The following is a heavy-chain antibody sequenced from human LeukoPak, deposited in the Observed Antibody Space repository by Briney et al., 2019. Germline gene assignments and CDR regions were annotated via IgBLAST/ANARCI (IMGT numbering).Heavy chain of an antibody. J-gene: IGHJ5*02. CDR2: IDADGSAT. CDR3: ARLTGTSSPGVDP. D-gene: IGHD1-14*01. CDR1: GFTFSSYS. V-gene: IGHV3-74*01. Sequence: RSGGSLRLSCAASGFTFSSYSMHWVRQAPGKGLVWVSGIDADGSATVYADSVKGRSTISRDNAKNTVFLQMNSLTAEDTAVYFCARLTGTSSPGVDPWGQGTLVTVSS.